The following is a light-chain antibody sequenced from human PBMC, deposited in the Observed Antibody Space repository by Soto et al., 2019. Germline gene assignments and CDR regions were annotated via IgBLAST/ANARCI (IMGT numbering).Light chain of an antibody. CDR1: QSVSSN. V-gene: IGKV3-15*01. J-gene: IGKJ1*01. CDR3: QQYNNWPPWT. CDR2: GAS. Sequence: EIVMTQSPATLSVSPGERATLSCRASQSVSSNLAWYQQKPGQAPRLLIYGASTRATGIPARFSGSGSGTEFTLTIRSLQFEDFAVCYCQQYNNWPPWTVGQGTKVEIK.